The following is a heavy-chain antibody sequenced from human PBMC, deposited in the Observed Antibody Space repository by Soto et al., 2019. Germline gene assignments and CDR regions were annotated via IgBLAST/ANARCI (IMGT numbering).Heavy chain of an antibody. Sequence: SSETLSLACTVSGGSISSYYWSWIRQPAGKGLEWIGRIYTSGSTNYNPSLKSRVTMSVDTSKNQFSLKLSSVTAADTAVYYCAREPGIAVAGWSRGFDPWGQGTLVTVSS. CDR1: GGSISSYY. CDR2: IYTSGST. J-gene: IGHJ5*02. V-gene: IGHV4-4*07. CDR3: AREPGIAVAGWSRGFDP. D-gene: IGHD6-19*01.